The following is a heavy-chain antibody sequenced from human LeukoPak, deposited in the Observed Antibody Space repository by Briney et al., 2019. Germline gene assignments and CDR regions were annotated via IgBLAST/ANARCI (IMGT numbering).Heavy chain of an antibody. Sequence: GGSLRLSCAASGFTLSSYAMSWVRQGPGKGLEWVSAISVSGNTYHADSVKGRFTISRDSSKNTLYLQMGSLRAEDMAVYYCAREDYGDYDGAFDIWGQGTMVTVSS. J-gene: IGHJ3*02. CDR2: ISVSGNT. CDR1: GFTLSSYA. CDR3: AREDYGDYDGAFDI. D-gene: IGHD4-17*01. V-gene: IGHV3-23*01.